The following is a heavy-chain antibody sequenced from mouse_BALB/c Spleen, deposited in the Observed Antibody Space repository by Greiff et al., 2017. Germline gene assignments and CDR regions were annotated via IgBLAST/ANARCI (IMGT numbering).Heavy chain of an antibody. Sequence: EVQLQESGGGLVQPGGSMKLSCVASGFTFSNYWMNWVRQSPEKGLEWVAEIRLKSNNYATHYAESVKGRFTISRDDSKSSVYLQMNNLRAEDTGIYYCTRGITTAGDYWGQGTTLTVSS. CDR3: TRGITTAGDY. J-gene: IGHJ2*01. CDR2: IRLKSNNYAT. CDR1: GFTFSNYW. V-gene: IGHV6-6*02. D-gene: IGHD1-2*01.